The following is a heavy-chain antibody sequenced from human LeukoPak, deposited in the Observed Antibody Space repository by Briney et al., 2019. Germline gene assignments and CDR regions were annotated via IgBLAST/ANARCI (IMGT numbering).Heavy chain of an antibody. CDR2: IKPDRSVK. CDR1: GFTFSSYW. Sequence: GGSLRLSCAASGFTFSSYWMIWVRQAPGKGPEWVANIKPDRSVKYYVDSVQGRFTISRDNAKNSLYLQLNSLRAEDTAVYYCARDASYYDSSGYYDAFDVWGQGTMVTVSS. D-gene: IGHD3-22*01. V-gene: IGHV3-7*01. CDR3: ARDASYYDSSGYYDAFDV. J-gene: IGHJ3*01.